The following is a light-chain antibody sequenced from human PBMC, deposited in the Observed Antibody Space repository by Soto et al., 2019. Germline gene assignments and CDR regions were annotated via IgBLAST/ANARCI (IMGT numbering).Light chain of an antibody. CDR3: LHYHSYPRT. Sequence: DLPMTQFPSAMSASVGDRVTITCRASQDIRDYLAWFQHKPGNVPKRLIYASTLQSGVPSRFSGSGSGTEFTLTITGLQPEDFATYYCLHYHSYPRTFGRGTKVDIK. J-gene: IGKJ1*01. CDR2: AS. CDR1: QDIRDY. V-gene: IGKV1-17*03.